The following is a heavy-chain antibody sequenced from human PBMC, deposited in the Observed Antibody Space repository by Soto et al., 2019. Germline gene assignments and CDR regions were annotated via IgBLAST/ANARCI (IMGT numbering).Heavy chain of an antibody. CDR3: ARYMGGYCISTSCYVEHYGMDV. D-gene: IGHD2-2*01. J-gene: IGHJ6*02. CDR1: GYTFTSYD. CDR2: IIPNSGGT. V-gene: IGHV1-2*04. Sequence: ASVKVSCKASGYTFTSYDINWVRQATGQGLEWMGWIIPNSGGTNYAQKFQGCVTMTRDTSISTAYMELSRLRSDDTAVYYCARYMGGYCISTSCYVEHYGMDVWGQGTTVTVSS.